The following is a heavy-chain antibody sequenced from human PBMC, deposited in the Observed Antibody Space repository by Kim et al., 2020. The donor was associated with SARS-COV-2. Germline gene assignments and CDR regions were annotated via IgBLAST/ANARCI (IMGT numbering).Heavy chain of an antibody. CDR1: GYTFTSYG. CDR3: ASDDYYGSGSYYLDY. CDR2: ISAYNGNT. V-gene: IGHV1-18*04. Sequence: ASVKVSCKASGYTFTSYGISWVRQAPGQGLEWMGWISAYNGNTNYAQKLQGRVTMTTDTSTSTAYMELRSLRSDDTAVYYCASDDYYGSGSYYLDYWGQGTLVTVSS. D-gene: IGHD3-10*01. J-gene: IGHJ4*02.